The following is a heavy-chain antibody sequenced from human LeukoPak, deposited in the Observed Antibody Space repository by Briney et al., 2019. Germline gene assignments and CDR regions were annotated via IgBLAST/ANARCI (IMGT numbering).Heavy chain of an antibody. J-gene: IGHJ4*02. CDR3: ARVQWLPSNFDY. Sequence: GGSLRLSCAGSGFIFSSYWMTWVRQAPGKGLEWVADIKQDGREKYYVDSVKGRFTISRDNAKNSLYLQMSSLRAEDTAVYYCARVQWLPSNFDYWGQGTLVAVSS. CDR2: IKQDGREK. D-gene: IGHD5-24*01. CDR1: GFIFSSYW. V-gene: IGHV3-7*01.